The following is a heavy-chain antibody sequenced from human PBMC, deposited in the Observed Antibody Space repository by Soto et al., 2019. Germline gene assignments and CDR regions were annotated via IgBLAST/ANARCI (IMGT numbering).Heavy chain of an antibody. CDR2: IYYSGST. V-gene: IGHV4-39*01. J-gene: IGHJ4*02. D-gene: IGHD3-9*01. CDR3: ARLEGLATISYYFDY. CDR1: GGSISSSSYY. Sequence: SETLSLTCTVSGGSISSSSYYWGWIRQPPGKGLEWIGSIYYSGSTYYNPSLKSRVTISVDKSKNQFSLKLSSVTAADTAVYYCARLEGLATISYYFDYWGQGTLVTVSS.